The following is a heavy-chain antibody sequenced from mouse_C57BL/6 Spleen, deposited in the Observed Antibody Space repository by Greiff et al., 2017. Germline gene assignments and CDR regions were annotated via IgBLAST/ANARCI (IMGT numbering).Heavy chain of an antibody. Sequence: EVKLMESGPGLVKPSQSLSLTCSVTGYSITSGYYWNWIRQFPGNKLEWMGYISYDGSNNYNPSLKNRISITRDTSKNQIFLKLNSVTTEDTATYYCAREDDGYVGWGQGTTLTVSS. J-gene: IGHJ2*01. D-gene: IGHD2-3*01. V-gene: IGHV3-6*01. CDR2: ISYDGSN. CDR3: AREDDGYVG. CDR1: GYSITSGYY.